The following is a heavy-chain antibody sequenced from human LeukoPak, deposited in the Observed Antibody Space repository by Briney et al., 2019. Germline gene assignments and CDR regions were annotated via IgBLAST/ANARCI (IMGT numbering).Heavy chain of an antibody. Sequence: NPGGSLRLSCAASGFTFSSYSMNWVRQAPGKGLEWVSSISSSSSYIYYADSVKGRFTISRDNAKNSLYLQMNSLRAEDTAVYYCARDEGQWLAPPGYWGQGTLVTVSS. D-gene: IGHD6-19*01. V-gene: IGHV3-21*01. CDR2: ISSSSSYI. J-gene: IGHJ4*02. CDR1: GFTFSSYS. CDR3: ARDEGQWLAPPGY.